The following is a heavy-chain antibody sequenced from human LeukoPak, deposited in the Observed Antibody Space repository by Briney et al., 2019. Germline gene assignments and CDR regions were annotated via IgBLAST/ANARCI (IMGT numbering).Heavy chain of an antibody. CDR1: GGSISSYY. Sequence: ETLSLTCTVSGGSISSYYWSWVRQAPGKGLEWVSVIYSGGSTYYADSVKGRFTISRDNSKNTLYLQMNSLRAEDTAVYYCARDGYGGNLDYWGQGTLVTVSS. CDR3: ARDGYGGNLDY. CDR2: IYSGGST. D-gene: IGHD4-23*01. J-gene: IGHJ4*02. V-gene: IGHV3-66*01.